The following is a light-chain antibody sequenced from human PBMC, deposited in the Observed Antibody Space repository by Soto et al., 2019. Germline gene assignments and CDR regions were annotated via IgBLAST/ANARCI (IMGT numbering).Light chain of an antibody. CDR1: KLGDKY. V-gene: IGLV3-1*01. J-gene: IGLJ2*01. CDR2: QDS. Sequence: SYELTQPPSVSVSPGQTASITCSGDKLGDKYACWYQQKPGQSPVLVIYQDSKRPSGIPERFSGSNSGNTATLTISGTQAMDEADYYCQAWDSSTVSAMNVVFGGGTKLTVL. CDR3: QAWDSSTVSAMNVV.